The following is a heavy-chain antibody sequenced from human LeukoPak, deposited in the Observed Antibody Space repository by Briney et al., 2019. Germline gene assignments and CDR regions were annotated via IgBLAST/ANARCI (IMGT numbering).Heavy chain of an antibody. V-gene: IGHV3-33*01. CDR2: IWYDGSNK. J-gene: IGHJ6*02. CDR1: GFTFSSYG. Sequence: GGSLRLSCAASGFTFSSYGMPWVRQAPGKGLEWVAVIWYDGSNKYYADSVKGRFTISRDNSKNTLYLQMNSLRVEDTAVYYCARDQAQDFWSGYFGEYYYYGMDVWGQGTTVTVSS. D-gene: IGHD3-3*01. CDR3: ARDQAQDFWSGYFGEYYYYGMDV.